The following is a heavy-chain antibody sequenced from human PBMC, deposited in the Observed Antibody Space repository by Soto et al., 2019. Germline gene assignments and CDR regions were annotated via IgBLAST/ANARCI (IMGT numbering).Heavy chain of an antibody. D-gene: IGHD3-10*01. CDR3: AREVTMVRGVKPYYYGMDV. CDR1: GFTFSSYE. CDR2: ISSSGSTI. Sequence: GGSLRLSCAASGFTFSSYEMNWVRQAPGKGLEWVSYISSSGSTIYYADSVKGRFTISRDNAKNSLYLQMNSLRAEETAVYYCAREVTMVRGVKPYYYGMDVWGQGTTVTVSS. V-gene: IGHV3-48*03. J-gene: IGHJ6*02.